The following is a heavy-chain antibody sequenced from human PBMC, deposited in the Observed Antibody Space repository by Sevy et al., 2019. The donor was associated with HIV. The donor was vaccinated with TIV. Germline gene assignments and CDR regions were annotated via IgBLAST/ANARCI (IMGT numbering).Heavy chain of an antibody. CDR2: ISSSSSYI. CDR1: GFTFSSYS. D-gene: IGHD2-21*01. J-gene: IGHJ4*02. V-gene: IGHV3-21*01. Sequence: GGSLRLSCAASGFTFSSYSMNWVRQAPGKGLEWVSSISSSSSYIYYADSVKGRFTISRDNAKNSLYLQMNSLRAEDTAVYYWAGGLVAGGGVNYFDYWGQGTLVTVSS. CDR3: AGGLVAGGGVNYFDY.